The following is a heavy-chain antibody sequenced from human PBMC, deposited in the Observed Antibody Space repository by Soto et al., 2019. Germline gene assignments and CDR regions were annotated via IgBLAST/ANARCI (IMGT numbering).Heavy chain of an antibody. J-gene: IGHJ4*02. Sequence: QVQLVQSGAEEKKPGASVKVSCKASGYTFTSYAMHWVRQAPGQRLEWMGWINDGNGNTKYSQKFQGRVTITTDTSASTAYMELSSLRSEDTAVYYCASESYGGEFDYWGQGTLVTVSS. CDR1: GYTFTSYA. V-gene: IGHV1-3*05. CDR3: ASESYGGEFDY. D-gene: IGHD4-17*01. CDR2: INDGNGNT.